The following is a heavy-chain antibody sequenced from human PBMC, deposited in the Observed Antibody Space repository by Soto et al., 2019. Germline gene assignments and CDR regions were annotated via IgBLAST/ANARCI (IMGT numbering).Heavy chain of an antibody. CDR1: GGSISSYY. J-gene: IGHJ5*02. CDR2: IYYSGRT. Sequence: SETLSLTCTVSGGSISSYYWSWIRQPPGKGLEWIGYIYYSGRTNYNPSLKSRVTISVDTSKNQFSLKLSSVTAADTAVYYCARVNGGSYNILSWFDPWGQGTLVTVSS. D-gene: IGHD1-26*01. V-gene: IGHV4-59*01. CDR3: ARVNGGSYNILSWFDP.